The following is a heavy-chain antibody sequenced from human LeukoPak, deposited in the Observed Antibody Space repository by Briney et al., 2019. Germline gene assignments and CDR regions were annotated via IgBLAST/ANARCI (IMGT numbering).Heavy chain of an antibody. CDR1: GFSFDDCA. D-gene: IGHD5-18*01. CDR3: VKVRGYSYGYFDY. J-gene: IGHJ4*03. Sequence: GGSLRLSCAASGFSFDDCAMHWVRQAPGKGLEWVSGISWNSGTIDYADSVKGRFTISRDNAKNSLYLQMNSLRAEDTAVYYCVKVRGYSYGYFDYWGQGTTVTVTS. CDR2: ISWNSGTI. V-gene: IGHV3-9*01.